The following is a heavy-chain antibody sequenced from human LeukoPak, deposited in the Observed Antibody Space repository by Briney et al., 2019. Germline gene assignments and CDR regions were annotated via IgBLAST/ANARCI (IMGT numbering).Heavy chain of an antibody. J-gene: IGHJ4*02. V-gene: IGHV1-8*01. Sequence: ASVKVSCKASGYTFTSYDINWVRQATGQGLEWMGWMNPNSGNTGYAQKFQGRVTMTRDTSISTAYMELSSLRSEDTAVYYCARSSTVTTESFDYWAREPWSPSPQ. D-gene: IGHD4-17*01. CDR1: GYTFTSYD. CDR2: MNPNSGNT. CDR3: ARSSTVTTESFDY.